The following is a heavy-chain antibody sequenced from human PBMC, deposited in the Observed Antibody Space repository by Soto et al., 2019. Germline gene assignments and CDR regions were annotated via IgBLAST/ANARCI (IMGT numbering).Heavy chain of an antibody. CDR2: ISSSSSTI. V-gene: IGHV3-48*02. Sequence: EVLLVESGGGLVQPGGSLRLSCAASGFTFSSYSMNWVRQAPGKGLEWVSYISSSSSTIYYADSVTGRFTISRDNAKNSLDLQMNSLRDEETAVYYCEREGYCSSSSCTDYWGQGTLVTVSS. CDR1: GFTFSSYS. CDR3: EREGYCSSSSCTDY. D-gene: IGHD2-2*01. J-gene: IGHJ4*02.